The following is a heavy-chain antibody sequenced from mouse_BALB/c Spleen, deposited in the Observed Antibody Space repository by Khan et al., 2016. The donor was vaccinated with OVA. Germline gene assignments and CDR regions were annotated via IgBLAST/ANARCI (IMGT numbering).Heavy chain of an antibody. Sequence: VQLQESGTELAKPGASVKMSCKTSGYTFTTYWMHWIKQRPGQGLEWIGYINPSTDYTEYNEKFKDKATLTADESSSNAFMQLSSLTYEDSAVYYWTRRGLYGIFPYWGQGTLVTVSA. J-gene: IGHJ3*01. CDR3: TRRGLYGIFPY. V-gene: IGHV1-7*01. CDR1: GYTFTTYW. D-gene: IGHD2-1*01. CDR2: INPSTDYT.